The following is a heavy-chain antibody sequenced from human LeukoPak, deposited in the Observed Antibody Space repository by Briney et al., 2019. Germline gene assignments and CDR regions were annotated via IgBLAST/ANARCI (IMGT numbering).Heavy chain of an antibody. Sequence: SETLSLTCTVSGGSISSYYWSWIRQPPGKGLEWIGYIYYSGSTNYNPSLKSRVTISVDTSKNQFSLKLSSVTAADTALYYCARERGEEYSSGWYKTNFFDTWGQGTRVTVSS. J-gene: IGHJ4*02. CDR3: ARERGEEYSSGWYKTNFFDT. CDR1: GGSISSYY. V-gene: IGHV4-59*12. D-gene: IGHD6-19*01. CDR2: IYYSGST.